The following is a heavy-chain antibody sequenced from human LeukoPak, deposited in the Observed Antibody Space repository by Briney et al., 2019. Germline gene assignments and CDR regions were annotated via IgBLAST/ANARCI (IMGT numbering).Heavy chain of an antibody. V-gene: IGHV3-30*12. D-gene: IGHD3-10*01. CDR2: ISYDGSNK. CDR3: ARGSRNSGSTHDFDY. Sequence: PGGSLRLSCAASGFTFSSYGMHWVRQAPGKGLEWVAVISYDGSNKYYADSIKGRFTISRDNAKNSLYLQMNSLRAEDTAVYYCARGSRNSGSTHDFDYWGQGTLVTVSS. CDR1: GFTFSSYG. J-gene: IGHJ4*02.